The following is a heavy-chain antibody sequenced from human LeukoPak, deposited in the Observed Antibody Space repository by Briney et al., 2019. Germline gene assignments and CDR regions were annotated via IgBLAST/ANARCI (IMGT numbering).Heavy chain of an antibody. Sequence: SVKVSCKASGGTFSSYAISWVRQAPGQGLEWMGGIIPIFGTANYAQKFQGRVTITADKSTSTAYMELSSLRSEDTAVYYCARGSYGSPYYYYYMDVWGKGTTVTVSS. CDR2: IIPIFGTA. D-gene: IGHD5-18*01. CDR3: ARGSYGSPYYYYYMDV. CDR1: GGTFSSYA. V-gene: IGHV1-69*06. J-gene: IGHJ6*03.